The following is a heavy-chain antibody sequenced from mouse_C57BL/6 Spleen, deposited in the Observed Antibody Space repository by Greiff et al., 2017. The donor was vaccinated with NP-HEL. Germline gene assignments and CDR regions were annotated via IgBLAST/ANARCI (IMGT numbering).Heavy chain of an antibody. D-gene: IGHD1-2*01. J-gene: IGHJ2*01. CDR1: GYTFTDYN. Sequence: EVQLQESGPELVKPGASVKMSCKASGYTFTDYNMHWVKQSHGKSLEWIGYINPNNGGTSYNQKFKGKATLTVNKSSSTAYMELRSLTSEDSAVYYCARSPLLRYLDYWGQGTTLTVSS. CDR2: INPNNGGT. CDR3: ARSPLLRYLDY. V-gene: IGHV1-22*01.